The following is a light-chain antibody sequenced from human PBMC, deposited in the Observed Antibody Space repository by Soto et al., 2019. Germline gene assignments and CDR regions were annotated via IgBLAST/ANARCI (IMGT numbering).Light chain of an antibody. V-gene: IGLV1-51*01. Sequence: QSVLTQPPSVSAAPGQKVTLSCSGSSSNIGNNYVSWYQQLPGTAPKLLIYDNNVRPSGIPDRFSGSKSGTSATLDITGLQTGDEADYYCGTWDNSLSAVFGGGTKLTVL. J-gene: IGLJ2*01. CDR3: GTWDNSLSAV. CDR2: DNN. CDR1: SSNIGNNY.